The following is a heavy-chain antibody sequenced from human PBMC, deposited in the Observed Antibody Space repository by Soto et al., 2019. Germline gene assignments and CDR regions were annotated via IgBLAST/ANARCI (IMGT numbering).Heavy chain of an antibody. CDR1: GFTFTSSA. V-gene: IGHV1-58*01. Sequence: SVKVSCKASGFTFTSSAVQWVRQARGQRLEWIGWIVVGSGNTNYAQKFQEGVTITRDMSTSTAYMELSSLRSEDTAVYYCAAESIAAAGYYYGMDVWGQGTTVTVSS. J-gene: IGHJ6*02. D-gene: IGHD6-13*01. CDR2: IVVGSGNT. CDR3: AAESIAAAGYYYGMDV.